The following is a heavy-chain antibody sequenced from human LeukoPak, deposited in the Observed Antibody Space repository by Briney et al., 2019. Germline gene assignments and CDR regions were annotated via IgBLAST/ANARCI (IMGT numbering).Heavy chain of an antibody. CDR1: GYTFTSYG. CDR2: ISAYNANT. CDR3: ARDSYSIVDTAMKYFDY. V-gene: IGHV1-18*01. D-gene: IGHD5-18*01. J-gene: IGHJ4*02. Sequence: ASVKVSCKACGYTFTSYGISWVRQVPGQGLEWMGWISAYNANTKYAQKLQGRVTMTTDTSTSTAYMELRSLRSDDTAVYYCARDSYSIVDTAMKYFDYWGQGTLVTVSS.